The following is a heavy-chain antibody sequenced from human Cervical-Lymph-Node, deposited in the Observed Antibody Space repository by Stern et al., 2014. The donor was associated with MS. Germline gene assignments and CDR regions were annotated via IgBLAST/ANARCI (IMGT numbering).Heavy chain of an antibody. D-gene: IGHD5-18*01. Sequence: VQLVESGAEVKKPGSSVKVSCKASGGTFSSYAISWVRQAPGQGLEWMGRIIPILGIANYAQKFQGRVTITADKSTSTAYMELSSLRSEDTAVYYCARVAERGYSYGLIGGEGPNDYWGQGTLVTVSS. CDR1: GGTFSSYA. J-gene: IGHJ4*02. CDR2: IIPILGIA. CDR3: ARVAERGYSYGLIGGEGPNDY. V-gene: IGHV1-69*09.